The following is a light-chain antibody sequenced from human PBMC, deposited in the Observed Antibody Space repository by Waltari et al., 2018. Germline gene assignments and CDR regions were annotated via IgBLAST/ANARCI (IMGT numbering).Light chain of an antibody. Sequence: QSALTQPASVSGSPGQSITISCTGTSSDVGGSNYVSWYQQHPGKAPNIMISDVSKRPSGVSNRFTGSKSDNTASLTIAGLQAEDEADYYCSSYTSSSTWVFGGGTKLTVL. J-gene: IGLJ3*02. CDR1: SSDVGGSNY. CDR2: DVS. V-gene: IGLV2-14*01. CDR3: SSYTSSSTWV.